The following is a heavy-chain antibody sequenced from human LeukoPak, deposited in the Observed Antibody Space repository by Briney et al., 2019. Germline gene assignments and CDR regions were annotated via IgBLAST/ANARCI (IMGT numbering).Heavy chain of an antibody. CDR3: ARRGYSYDYMDV. V-gene: IGHV5-51*01. CDR2: IFPGDSDA. CDR1: GYSFSNYW. J-gene: IGHJ6*03. Sequence: GESLKISCKGSGYSFSNYWVAWVRQMPGKGLEWMGIIFPGDSDARYSPSFQGQVTISADKSISTAYLQWSSLKASDTAMYYCARRGYSYDYMDVWGKGTTVTVSS. D-gene: IGHD5-18*01.